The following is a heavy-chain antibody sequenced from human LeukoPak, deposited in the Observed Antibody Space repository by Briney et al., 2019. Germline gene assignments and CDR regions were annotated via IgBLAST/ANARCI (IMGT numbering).Heavy chain of an antibody. CDR2: FDPEDGET. Sequence: ASVKVSCKVSGYTLTELSMHWVRQAPGKGLEWMGGFDPEDGETIYAQKFQGRVTMTEDTSTDTAYMELSSLRSEDTAVYYCATAGCTNGVCPKVVVVRTPIPFDYWGQGTLVTVSS. J-gene: IGHJ4*02. CDR3: ATAGCTNGVCPKVVVVRTPIPFDY. CDR1: GYTLTELS. D-gene: IGHD2-8*01. V-gene: IGHV1-24*01.